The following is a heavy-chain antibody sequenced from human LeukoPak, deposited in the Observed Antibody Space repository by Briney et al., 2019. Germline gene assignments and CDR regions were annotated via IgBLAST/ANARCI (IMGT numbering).Heavy chain of an antibody. CDR3: ARDRTAAAPSTKLDY. CDR1: GYTFTSYG. D-gene: IGHD6-13*01. Sequence: ASVKVSCKASGYTFTSYGISWVRQAPGQGLEWMGWISAYNGNTNYAQKLQGRVTMTTDTSTSTAYMELRSLRSDDTAVYYCARDRTAAAPSTKLDYWGQGTLVTVSS. J-gene: IGHJ4*02. CDR2: ISAYNGNT. V-gene: IGHV1-18*01.